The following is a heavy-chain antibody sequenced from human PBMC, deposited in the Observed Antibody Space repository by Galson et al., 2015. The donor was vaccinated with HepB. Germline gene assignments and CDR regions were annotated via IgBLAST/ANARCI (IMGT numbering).Heavy chain of an antibody. D-gene: IGHD2-15*01. J-gene: IGHJ6*02. Sequence: SLRLSCAASGFTFSGSAMHWVRQASGKGLEWVGRIRSKANSYATAYAASVKGRFTISRDGSKNTAYLQMNSLKTEDTAVYYCTRRVVVAATLPYYYYGMDVWGQGTTVTVSS. CDR1: GFTFSGSA. CDR3: TRRVVVAATLPYYYYGMDV. CDR2: IRSKANSYAT. V-gene: IGHV3-73*01.